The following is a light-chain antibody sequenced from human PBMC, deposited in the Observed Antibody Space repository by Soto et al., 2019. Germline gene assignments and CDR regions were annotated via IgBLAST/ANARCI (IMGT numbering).Light chain of an antibody. Sequence: NFMLTQPHSVSESPGNTVTISCTGSIGTIASNYVQWYQQRPGSAPTIVIYENNQRPSGVPDRFSGSIDSSSNSASLTIAGLKTEDEAGYYCQSYDSANPVVFGGGTKLTVL. V-gene: IGLV6-57*02. J-gene: IGLJ2*01. CDR2: ENN. CDR3: QSYDSANPVV. CDR1: IGTIASNY.